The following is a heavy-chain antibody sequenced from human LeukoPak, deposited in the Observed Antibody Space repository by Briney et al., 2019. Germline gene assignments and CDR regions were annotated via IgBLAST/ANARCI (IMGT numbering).Heavy chain of an antibody. CDR2: IKSDGSST. J-gene: IGHJ4*02. Sequence: PGGSLRLSCAASGFTFSTYWMHWVRQAPGKGLVWVSHIKSDGSSTSYADSVKGRFTISRDNAKNTLYLQMTSLRAEDTAVYYCAKDQVWIVVGSFDYWGQGTLVTVSS. V-gene: IGHV3-74*01. CDR3: AKDQVWIVVGSFDY. D-gene: IGHD3-22*01. CDR1: GFTFSTYW.